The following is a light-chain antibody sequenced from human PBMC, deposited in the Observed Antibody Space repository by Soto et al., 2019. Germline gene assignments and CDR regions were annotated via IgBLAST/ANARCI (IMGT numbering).Light chain of an antibody. V-gene: IGKV3-11*01. CDR2: DAS. CDR3: QQRSNWPLLT. Sequence: EIVLTQSPATLSLSPGDRATLYCRASQSVSNYLAWYQQKPGQAPRLLIYDASNRATGIPARFSGSGSGTDVTLTISSLEPEECAVYYCQQRSNWPLLTFGGGTKVEIK. CDR1: QSVSNY. J-gene: IGKJ4*01.